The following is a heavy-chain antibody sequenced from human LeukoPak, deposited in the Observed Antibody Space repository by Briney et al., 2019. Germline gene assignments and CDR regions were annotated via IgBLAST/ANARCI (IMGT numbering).Heavy chain of an antibody. CDR3: ARVLDRWLADDY. D-gene: IGHD1-1*01. V-gene: IGHV4-31*03. Sequence: PSQTLSLTCTVSGGSISSGGYYWSWIRQHPGKGLEWIGYIYYSGSTYYNPSLKSRVTISVDTSKNQFSLKLSSVTAADTAVYYCARVLDRWLADDYWGQGTLVTVSS. CDR2: IYYSGST. J-gene: IGHJ4*02. CDR1: GGSISSGGYY.